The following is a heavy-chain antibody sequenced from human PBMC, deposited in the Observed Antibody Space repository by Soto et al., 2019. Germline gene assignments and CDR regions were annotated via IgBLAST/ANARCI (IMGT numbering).Heavy chain of an antibody. V-gene: IGHV1-46*01. CDR2: INPSGGST. CDR3: ARACIVVVPAASYYFDY. D-gene: IGHD2-2*01. Sequence: QVQLVQSGAAVKKPGASVKVSCKASGYTFTSYYMHWVRQAPGQGLEWMGIINPSGGSTSYAQKFQGRVTMTRDTSTSTVYMELSSLRSEDTAVYYCARACIVVVPAASYYFDYWGQGTLVTVSS. J-gene: IGHJ4*02. CDR1: GYTFTSYY.